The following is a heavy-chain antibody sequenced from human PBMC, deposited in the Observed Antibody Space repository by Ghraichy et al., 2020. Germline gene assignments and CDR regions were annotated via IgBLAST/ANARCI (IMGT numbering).Heavy chain of an antibody. D-gene: IGHD3-9*01. Sequence: GVLRLSCAASGFTFSSYGMHWVRQAPGKGLEWVAVISYDGSNKYYADSVKGRFTISRDNSKNTLYLQMNSLRAEDTAVYYCAKDLCRRYFDWLTCYYYGMDVWGQGTTVTVSS. CDR1: GFTFSSYG. CDR3: AKDLCRRYFDWLTCYYYGMDV. J-gene: IGHJ6*02. V-gene: IGHV3-30*18. CDR2: ISYDGSNK.